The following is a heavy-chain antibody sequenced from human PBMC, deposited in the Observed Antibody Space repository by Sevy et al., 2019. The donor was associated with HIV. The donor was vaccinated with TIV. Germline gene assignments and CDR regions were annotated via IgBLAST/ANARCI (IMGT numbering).Heavy chain of an antibody. Sequence: GGSLRLSCTASGFTFSSYAMSWVRQVPGKGLEWVSTISGSGGNRYYADSLKGRFTISRDNSRNTVLLQMTNLRAEDTAVYYCAKNRVGSYPDYWGQGTLVTVSS. CDR1: GFTFSSYA. CDR2: ISGSGGNR. CDR3: AKNRVGSYPDY. J-gene: IGHJ4*02. V-gene: IGHV3-23*01. D-gene: IGHD1-26*01.